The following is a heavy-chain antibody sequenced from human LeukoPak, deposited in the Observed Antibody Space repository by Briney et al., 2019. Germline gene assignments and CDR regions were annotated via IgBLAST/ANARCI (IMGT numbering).Heavy chain of an antibody. CDR1: RFLYDYYA. V-gene: IGHV3-9*01. CDR2: ISWNSGSI. CDR3: AKDNSYGQIDY. Sequence: GRSLRLSCAASRFLYDYYAMHWVRQAPGKGLVGVSGISWNSGSISYADSVKGRFTISRDNAKNSLYLQMNSLRAEDTALYYCAKDNSYGQIDYWGQGTLVTVSS. D-gene: IGHD5-18*01. J-gene: IGHJ4*02.